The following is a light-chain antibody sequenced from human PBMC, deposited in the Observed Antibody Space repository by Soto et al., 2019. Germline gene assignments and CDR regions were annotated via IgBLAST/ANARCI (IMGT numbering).Light chain of an antibody. CDR3: AAWDDSLNGYV. V-gene: IGLV1-44*01. J-gene: IGLJ1*01. CDR2: SND. Sequence: QSVLTQPPSVSAAPGQKVTISCSGSSSNIGINSVSWYQQLPGTAPKLLIYSNDQRPSGVPGRFSGSKSGTSASLAISWLQSGDEADYYCAAWDDSLNGYVFGTGTKVTVL. CDR1: SSNIGINS.